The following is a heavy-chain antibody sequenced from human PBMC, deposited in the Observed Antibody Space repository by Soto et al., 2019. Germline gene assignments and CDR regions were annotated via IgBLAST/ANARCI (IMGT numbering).Heavy chain of an antibody. J-gene: IGHJ5*02. CDR3: ARAYGSGSYYIEVTATGRPYNWFDP. CDR2: INHSGST. Sequence: QVQLQQWGAGLLKPSETLSLTCAVYGGSFSGYYWSWIRQPPGKGLEWIGEINHSGSTNYNPSLKGRVTISVDTSKNQFSLKLSSVTAADTAVYYCARAYGSGSYYIEVTATGRPYNWFDPWGQGTLVTVSS. CDR1: GGSFSGYY. V-gene: IGHV4-34*01. D-gene: IGHD3-10*01.